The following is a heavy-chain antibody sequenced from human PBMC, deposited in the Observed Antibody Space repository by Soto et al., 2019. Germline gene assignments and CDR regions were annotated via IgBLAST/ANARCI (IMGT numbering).Heavy chain of an antibody. CDR2: IGVYNGKT. CDR1: GYTFTKYG. J-gene: IGHJ6*02. CDR3: SRARYCTSPSCYNHYYYGMDI. D-gene: IGHD2-2*02. V-gene: IGHV1-18*04. Sequence: QEQLVQSGGEVKKPGASVRVSCKASGYTFTKYGITWVRQAPGQGLEWMGWIGVYNGKTNYARKLQGRVIMTADTPAGTAYMELRSLRAADTAVYYCSRARYCTSPSCYNHYYYGMDIGGQGTTDPV.